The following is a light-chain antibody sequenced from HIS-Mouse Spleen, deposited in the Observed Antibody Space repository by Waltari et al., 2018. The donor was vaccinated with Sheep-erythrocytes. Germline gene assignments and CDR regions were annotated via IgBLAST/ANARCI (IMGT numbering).Light chain of an antibody. CDR1: SSDVGRYNL. CDR2: EGS. J-gene: IGLJ2*01. Sequence: QSALTQPASVSGSPGQSITISCTGTSSDVGRYNLFSWYQQHPGKAPKLMIYEGSKRPSGVTNRCDGDKSGNRAYLTISGLQAEDEADYYCCSYAGSSTLVFGGGTKLTVL. V-gene: IGLV2-23*01. CDR3: CSYAGSSTLV.